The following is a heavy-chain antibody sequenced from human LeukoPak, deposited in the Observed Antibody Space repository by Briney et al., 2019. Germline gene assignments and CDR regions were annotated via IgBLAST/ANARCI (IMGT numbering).Heavy chain of an antibody. Sequence: ASVKVSCKASGYTFTGYYMHWVRQAPGQGLEWMGWINPNSGGTNYAQKFQGRVTMTRDTSISTAYMELSRLRSDDTAVYYCAREYRGSYFIPFDYWGQGTLVTVSS. CDR3: AREYRGSYFIPFDY. V-gene: IGHV1-2*02. J-gene: IGHJ4*02. CDR2: INPNSGGT. CDR1: GYTFTGYY. D-gene: IGHD1-26*01.